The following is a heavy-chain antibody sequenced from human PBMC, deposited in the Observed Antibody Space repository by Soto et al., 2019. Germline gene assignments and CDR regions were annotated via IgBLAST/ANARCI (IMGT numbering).Heavy chain of an antibody. D-gene: IGHD1-20*01. V-gene: IGHV1-69*01. CDR2: ITPIFGTA. CDR1: GGTFSIYA. J-gene: IGHJ6*02. Sequence: QVQLVQSGAEVKKPGSSVKVSCKASGGTFSIYAISWVRQAPGQEPEWMGGITPIFGTANYAQKFQGRVMITADESTNTAYMELSSLRSEDTAVYYCAREYNWTSIYYGMDVWGQGTTVTVSS. CDR3: AREYNWTSIYYGMDV.